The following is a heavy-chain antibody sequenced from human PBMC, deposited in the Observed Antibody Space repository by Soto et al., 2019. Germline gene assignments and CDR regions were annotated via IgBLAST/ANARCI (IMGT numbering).Heavy chain of an antibody. Sequence: QVQLVQSGAEVKKPGASVKVSCKASGYTFTSHGISWVRQAPGQGLEWMGWISAYNGNTNYAQKLQGRVTMTTDTATSTAGMELRSLRSDDRAVYYCAREGGSFARFDPWGQGTLVTVSS. CDR1: GYTFTSHG. J-gene: IGHJ5*02. D-gene: IGHD1-26*01. V-gene: IGHV1-18*01. CDR3: AREGGSFARFDP. CDR2: ISAYNGNT.